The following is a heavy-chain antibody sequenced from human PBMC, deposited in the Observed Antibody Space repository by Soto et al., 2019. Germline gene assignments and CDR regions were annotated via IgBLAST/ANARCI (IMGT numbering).Heavy chain of an antibody. V-gene: IGHV3-30*18. J-gene: IGHJ5*01. CDR2: ISIDGSTA. CDR1: GFTFSNYV. D-gene: IGHD6-13*01. Sequence: QVQLLESGGGVVQPGRSLRLSCAASGFTFSNYVMNWVRQAPGKGLEWVAVISIDGSTAYYADSVKGRYTISRDNSKNMLYLQMDRLRVDDTAVYYCAKVGAFGTSWYLGGFDSWGQGTLVTVS. CDR3: AKVGAFGTSWYLGGFDS.